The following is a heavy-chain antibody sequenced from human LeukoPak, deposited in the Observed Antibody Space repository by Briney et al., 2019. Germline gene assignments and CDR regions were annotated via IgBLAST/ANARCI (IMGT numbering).Heavy chain of an antibody. Sequence: GGSLRLSCATPGFTFSSYGMHWVRQAPGKGLEWVAVISYDGSNKYYADSVKGRFTISRDDSENTLYLQMNSLRAEDTAVYYCAKDRARYFDWLLSLDYWGQGTLVTVSS. J-gene: IGHJ4*02. CDR3: AKDRARYFDWLLSLDY. V-gene: IGHV3-30*18. CDR1: GFTFSSYG. CDR2: ISYDGSNK. D-gene: IGHD3-9*01.